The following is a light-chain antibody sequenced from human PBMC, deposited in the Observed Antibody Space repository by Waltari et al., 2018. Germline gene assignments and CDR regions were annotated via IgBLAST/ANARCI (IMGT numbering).Light chain of an antibody. J-gene: IGKJ1*01. V-gene: IGKV3-20*01. CDR1: QTVSSSY. CDR3: QQYGRSPRT. Sequence: DIVLTQSPGTLSLSPGETATLPCRASQTVSSSYFAWYQQKPGQAPRLLIYGASSRATGIPDRFSGSGSGTDFTLTISRLEPEDFAVYYCQQYGRSPRTLGQGTKVEIK. CDR2: GAS.